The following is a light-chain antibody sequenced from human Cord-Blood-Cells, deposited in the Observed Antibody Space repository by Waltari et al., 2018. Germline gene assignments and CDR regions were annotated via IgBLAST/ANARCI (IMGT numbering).Light chain of an antibody. CDR3: QAWDSSTVV. CDR2: QDS. J-gene: IGLJ2*01. Sequence: SYELTQPPSVSVSPGQTASITCSGDNLGDKYACWYQQKPGQSPLLVIYQDSKLPSGIPERFSGSNSGNTATLTVSGTQARDEADYYCQAWDSSTVVFGGGTKLTVL. CDR1: NLGDKY. V-gene: IGLV3-1*01.